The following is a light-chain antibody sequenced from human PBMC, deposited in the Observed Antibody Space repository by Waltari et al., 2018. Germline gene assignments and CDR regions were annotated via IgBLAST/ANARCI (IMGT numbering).Light chain of an antibody. J-gene: IGKJ2*01. CDR3: QQYGSSPT. Sequence: EIVLPQSPRTLSLSPADSDTLSCRASQTISNYLAWYQQKPGQAPRLLIYDASSRAIGIPDRFSGSGSGTDFTLTISRLEPEDFAMYYCQQYGSSPTFGQGTKLEIK. V-gene: IGKV3-20*01. CDR2: DAS. CDR1: QTISNY.